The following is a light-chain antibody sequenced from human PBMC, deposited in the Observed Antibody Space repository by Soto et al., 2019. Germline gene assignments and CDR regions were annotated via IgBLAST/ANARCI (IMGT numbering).Light chain of an antibody. J-gene: IGKJ4*01. CDR2: WAS. Sequence: DIVMTQSPDSLAVSLGARATINCRSSQSVLHTSTNKNYFAWYQQKPGQPPRLLISWASSRESGVPDRFSGSGSGTDFTLTISSLQAEDFATYYCQQTRSYPSTFGGGTKVDIK. V-gene: IGKV4-1*01. CDR1: QSVLHTSTNKNY. CDR3: QQTRSYPST.